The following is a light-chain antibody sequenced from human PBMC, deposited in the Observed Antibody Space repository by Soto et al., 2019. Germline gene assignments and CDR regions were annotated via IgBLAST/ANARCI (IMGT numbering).Light chain of an antibody. Sequence: DIQMTHSPSTLSASVVDRVTITCRASQSISSWLAWYQQKPGKAPKLLIYDASSLESGVPSRFSGSGSAKEFTLTISSLQPDDFATYYCKQYNNYWKFGQGTKVDIK. J-gene: IGKJ1*01. CDR1: QSISSW. V-gene: IGKV1-5*01. CDR2: DAS. CDR3: KQYNNYWK.